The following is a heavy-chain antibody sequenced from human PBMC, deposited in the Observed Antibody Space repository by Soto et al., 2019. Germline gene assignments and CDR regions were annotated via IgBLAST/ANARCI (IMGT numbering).Heavy chain of an antibody. CDR1: GGPITNY. D-gene: IGHD4-17*01. CDR3: ARVIFDYVTAMDV. Sequence: SERLSLTCTISGGPITNYWSWISQHPGKGLEWIGYIYDSGSTYYNPSLKSRVTMSLDTSKNQLSLKLTSVTAADTAVYYCARVIFDYVTAMDVWGQGPTVTVSS. CDR2: IYDSGST. J-gene: IGHJ6*02. V-gene: IGHV4-31*03.